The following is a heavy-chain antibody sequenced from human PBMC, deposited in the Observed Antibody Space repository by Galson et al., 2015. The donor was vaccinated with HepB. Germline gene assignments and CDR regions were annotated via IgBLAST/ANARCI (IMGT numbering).Heavy chain of an antibody. V-gene: IGHV6-1*01. J-gene: IGHJ4*02. D-gene: IGHD2-8*02. CDR3: ARTDCTGGICARPFDY. Sequence: CAISGDSVSSHSVAWDWIRQSPSRGLEWQARTYYRSRWYNDYAVSVKSRVTINPDTSKNQFSLQLNSVTPEDTAVYYCARTDCTGGICARPFDYWGQGILVTVSS. CDR2: TYYRSRWYN. CDR1: GDSVSSHSVA.